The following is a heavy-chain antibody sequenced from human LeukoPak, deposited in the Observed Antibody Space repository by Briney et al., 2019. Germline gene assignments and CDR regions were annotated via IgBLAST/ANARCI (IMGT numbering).Heavy chain of an antibody. CDR1: GFTVSNNY. V-gene: IGHV3-53*01. CDR3: ARNPFDSSGYYSFFDF. J-gene: IGHJ4*02. CDR2: IYSGGGA. Sequence: GGSLRLSCAASGFTVSNNYMSWVRQAPGKGLEWVSVIYSGGGAYYADSVKGRFTISRDNSKNTLYLQMNSLRAEDTAVSYCARNPFDSSGYYSFFDFWGQGTLVTVSS. D-gene: IGHD3-22*01.